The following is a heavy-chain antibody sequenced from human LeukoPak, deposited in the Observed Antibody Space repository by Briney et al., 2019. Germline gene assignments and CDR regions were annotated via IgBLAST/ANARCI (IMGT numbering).Heavy chain of an antibody. V-gene: IGHV4-39*01. CDR2: IFYSGST. Sequence: SETLSLTCTVSGGSISGGKDFWGWIRQPPGKGLEWIGSIFYSGSTYYNPSLKGRVTISVDTSRNEFSLKVMSATVADTAVYYCARRGITYSSSFFEFWGQGALVTVSS. CDR1: GGSISGGKDF. J-gene: IGHJ4*02. D-gene: IGHD6-13*01. CDR3: ARRGITYSSSFFEF.